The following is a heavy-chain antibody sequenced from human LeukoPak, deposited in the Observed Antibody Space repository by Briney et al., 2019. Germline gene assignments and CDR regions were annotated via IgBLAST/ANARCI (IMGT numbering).Heavy chain of an antibody. CDR2: IYYRGST. CDR1: GGSISSSSYY. CDR3: ARDRGRLVSDY. D-gene: IGHD6-19*01. V-gene: IGHV4-39*02. Sequence: SETLSLTCTVSGGSISSSSYYWGWIRQPPGKGLEWIGSIYYRGSTYYNPSLKSRVTISVDTSKNQFSLKLSSVTAADTAVYYCARDRGRLVSDYWGQGTLVTVSS. J-gene: IGHJ4*02.